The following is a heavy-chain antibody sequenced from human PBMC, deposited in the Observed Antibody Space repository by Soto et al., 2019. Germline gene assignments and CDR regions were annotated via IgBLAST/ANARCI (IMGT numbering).Heavy chain of an antibody. CDR3: ARHIYCSGGSCYGGYFDY. CDR2: IYPGDSDT. CDR1: GYSFTSYW. D-gene: IGHD2-15*01. V-gene: IGHV5-51*01. Sequence: SGESLKISCKGSGYSFTSYWIDWVRQMPGKGLEWMGIIYPGDSDTRYSPSFQGQVTISADKSISTAYLQWSSLKASDTAMYYCARHIYCSGGSCYGGYFDYWGQGTLVTVSS. J-gene: IGHJ4*02.